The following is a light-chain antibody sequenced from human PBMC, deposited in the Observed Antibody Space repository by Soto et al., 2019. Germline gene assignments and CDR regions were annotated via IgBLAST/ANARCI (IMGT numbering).Light chain of an antibody. CDR3: QQYKLWWT. CDR2: DAS. V-gene: IGKV3-11*01. Sequence: EIVLTQSPATLSLSPGERATLSCRASQSVSSYLAWYQQKPGQAPRLLIYDASNRATGIPARFSGSGSGTDFTLTISSLEPEDFAVYYCQQYKLWWTFGQGTKVDIK. J-gene: IGKJ1*01. CDR1: QSVSSY.